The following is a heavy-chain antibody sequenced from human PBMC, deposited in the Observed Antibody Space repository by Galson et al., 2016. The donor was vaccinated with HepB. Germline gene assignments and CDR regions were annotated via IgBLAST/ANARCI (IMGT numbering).Heavy chain of an antibody. CDR2: INYSGDLI. CDR3: ARDQGTYCSGGSCYSIAKSRYFDY. CDR1: GFTFSTYT. V-gene: IGHV3-21*01. J-gene: IGHJ4*02. D-gene: IGHD2-15*01. Sequence: SLRLSCAASGFTFSTYTMNWVRQAPGKGLEWVSSINYSGDLIFYADSIKGRFTISRDNSKNTLFLQMNSLRVEDTAVYYCARDQGTYCSGGSCYSIAKSRYFDYWGQGTLVIVSS.